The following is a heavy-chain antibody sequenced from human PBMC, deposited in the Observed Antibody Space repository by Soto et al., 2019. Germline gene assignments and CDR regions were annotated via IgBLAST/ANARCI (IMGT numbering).Heavy chain of an antibody. CDR2: IVVGSGNT. CDR3: AADYGYSSSSGTFDI. D-gene: IGHD6-6*01. Sequence: SVKVSCKASGFTFTSSAVQWVRQARGQRLEWIGWIVVGSGNTNYAQRFQERVTITRDMSTSTAYMELSSLRSEDTAVYYCAADYGYSSSSGTFDIWGQGTMVTVSS. V-gene: IGHV1-58*01. CDR1: GFTFTSSA. J-gene: IGHJ3*02.